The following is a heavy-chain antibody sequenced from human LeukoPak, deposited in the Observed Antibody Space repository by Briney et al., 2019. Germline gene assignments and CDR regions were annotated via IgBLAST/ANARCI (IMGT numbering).Heavy chain of an antibody. Sequence: SQTLSLTCAISGDSVSSNSAAWNWIRQSPSRGLEWLGRTYYRSKWYNDYAVSVKSRITINPDTSKNQFSLQLNSVTPEGTAVYYCARERENSYNWSYFDYWGQGTLVTVSS. V-gene: IGHV6-1*01. D-gene: IGHD1-20*01. J-gene: IGHJ4*02. CDR2: TYYRSKWYN. CDR3: ARERENSYNWSYFDY. CDR1: GDSVSSNSAA.